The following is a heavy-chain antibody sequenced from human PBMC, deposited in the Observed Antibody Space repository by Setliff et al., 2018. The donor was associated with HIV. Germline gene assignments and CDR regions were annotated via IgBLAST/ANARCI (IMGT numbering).Heavy chain of an antibody. V-gene: IGHV4-34*01. D-gene: IGHD1-26*01. Sequence: SETLSLTCAVYGGSFSSYYWSWIRQPPGKGLEWIGEINHSGSTNYNPSLKSRVTMSVDTSKNQFSLKLSSVTAADTAVYYRAALLGDSGSYGGGAFDIWGQGTMVTVSS. CDR3: AALLGDSGSYGGGAFDI. CDR1: GGSFSSYY. J-gene: IGHJ3*02. CDR2: INHSGST.